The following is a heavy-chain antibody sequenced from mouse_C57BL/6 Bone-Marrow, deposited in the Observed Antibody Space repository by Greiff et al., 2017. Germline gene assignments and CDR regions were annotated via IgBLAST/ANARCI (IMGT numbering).Heavy chain of an antibody. J-gene: IGHJ3*01. Sequence: EVHLVESGGDLVKPGGSLKLSCAASGFTFSSYGMSWVRQTPEKRLEWVATISSGGSYTYYPDSVKGRFTLARDNAKNTLYLQMSSLKSEDTAMYYCARRNWAWFAYWGQGTLVTVSA. V-gene: IGHV5-6*01. D-gene: IGHD4-1*01. CDR1: GFTFSSYG. CDR2: ISSGGSYT. CDR3: ARRNWAWFAY.